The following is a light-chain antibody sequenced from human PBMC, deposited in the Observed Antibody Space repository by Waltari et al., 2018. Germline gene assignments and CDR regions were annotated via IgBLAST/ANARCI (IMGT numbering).Light chain of an antibody. CDR3: QQYTSSIMYT. J-gene: IGKJ2*01. V-gene: IGKV3-20*01. CDR2: GAS. CDR1: ESLTKRY. Sequence: VLTQSPDTLSLSPGERATLSCRSSESLTKRYLAWYQQKPGQAPRLLIYGASSRAAGIPYRFSGSGSGTDFTLTISRLEPEDFAVYYCQQYTSSIMYTFGQGTKLVIK.